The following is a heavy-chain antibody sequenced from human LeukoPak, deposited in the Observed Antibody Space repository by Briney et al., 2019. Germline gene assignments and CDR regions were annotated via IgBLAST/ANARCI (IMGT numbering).Heavy chain of an antibody. D-gene: IGHD3-10*01. CDR3: AKDSVWFGEFPEYYFDY. Sequence: GGSLRLSCAASGFIFSDYDMNWVRQAPGQGLEWVALFSSVGSYKYYADSVKGRFTISRDNSKNTLYLQMNSLRAEDTAVYYCAKDSVWFGEFPEYYFDYWGQGTLVTVSS. J-gene: IGHJ4*02. CDR2: FSSVGSYK. V-gene: IGHV3-NL1*01. CDR1: GFIFSDYD.